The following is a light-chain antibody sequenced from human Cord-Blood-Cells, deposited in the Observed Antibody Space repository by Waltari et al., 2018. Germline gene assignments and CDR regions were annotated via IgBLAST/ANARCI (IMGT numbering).Light chain of an antibody. CDR3: QQSYSTLTWT. V-gene: IGKV1-39*01. Sequence: DIQMTQSPSSLSASVADRVTITSRASQSISSYLNWYQQKPGKAPKLLIYAASSLQSGVPSRFSGSGSGTDFTLTISSLQPEDFATYYCQQSYSTLTWTFGQGTKVEIK. CDR2: AAS. CDR1: QSISSY. J-gene: IGKJ1*01.